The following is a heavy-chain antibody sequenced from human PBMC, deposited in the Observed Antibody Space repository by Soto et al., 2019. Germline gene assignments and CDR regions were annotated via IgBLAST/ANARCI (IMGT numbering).Heavy chain of an antibody. V-gene: IGHV4-4*02. CDR1: GGSISSNNW. CDR3: ARGLPKATYYDFWSGYSQPYSDY. Sequence: SETLSLTCAVSGGSISSNNWWSWVRQPPGKGLEWIREIYHSGSTNYNLSLKSRVTISVDTSKNQFSLKLSSVTAADTAVYYCARGLPKATYYDFWSGYSQPYSDYWGQGTLVTVSS. CDR2: IYHSGST. J-gene: IGHJ4*02. D-gene: IGHD3-3*01.